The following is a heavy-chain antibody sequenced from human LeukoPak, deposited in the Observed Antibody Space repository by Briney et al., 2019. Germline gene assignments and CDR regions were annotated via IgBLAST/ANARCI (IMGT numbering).Heavy chain of an antibody. CDR2: IVVGSGNT. CDR3: ARSPPFSYDHAVWDKAFDI. Sequence: SVKVSCKASGFTFTSSAVQWVRQARGQRLEWIGWIVVGSGNTNYAQKFQERVTITRDMSTSTAYMELSSLRSEDTAVYYCARSPPFSYDHAVWDKAFDIWGQGTMVTVSS. V-gene: IGHV1-58*01. D-gene: IGHD3-22*01. J-gene: IGHJ3*02. CDR1: GFTFTSSA.